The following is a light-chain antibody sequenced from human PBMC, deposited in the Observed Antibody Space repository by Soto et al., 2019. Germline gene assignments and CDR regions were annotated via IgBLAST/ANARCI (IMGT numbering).Light chain of an antibody. V-gene: IGLV2-8*01. J-gene: IGLJ1*01. CDR1: GSDIGGYNF. Sequence: QSALTQPPSASGSPGQSVTISCTGTGSDIGGYNFVSWYQQRPGKVPKLIIYEVNKRPSGVPDRFSGSKSGNTASLTVSGLQADDEADYYCSSYAGTNNRYVFGLGPSSPS. CDR2: EVN. CDR3: SSYAGTNNRYV.